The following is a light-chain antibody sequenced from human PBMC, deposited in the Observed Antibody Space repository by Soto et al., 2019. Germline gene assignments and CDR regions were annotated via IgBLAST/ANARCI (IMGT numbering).Light chain of an antibody. CDR2: AAS. V-gene: IGKV1-9*01. CDR1: QTISSW. J-gene: IGKJ5*01. CDR3: QQLNSYPVT. Sequence: EIQITQSPSTLSGCVGDRVTITCRASQTISSWLAWYQQKPGKAPKLLIYAASTLQSGVPSRFSGSGSGTEFTLTISSLQPEDFATYYCQQLNSYPVTFGQGTRLEIK.